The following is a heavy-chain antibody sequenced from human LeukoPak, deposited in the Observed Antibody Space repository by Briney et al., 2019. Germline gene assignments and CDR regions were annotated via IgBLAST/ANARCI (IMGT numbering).Heavy chain of an antibody. CDR3: ARQYASGSLNWFDP. D-gene: IGHD3-10*01. CDR2: IHHSGIT. Sequence: PSETLSLTCTVSGCSISSGGYYWSWIRQHPGKGLEWIAYIHHSGITHYNPSLKSRVTISVDTSKDLFSLRLSSVTAADTAVYYCARQYASGSLNWFDPWGQGTLVTVSS. CDR1: GCSISSGGYY. V-gene: IGHV4-31*03. J-gene: IGHJ5*02.